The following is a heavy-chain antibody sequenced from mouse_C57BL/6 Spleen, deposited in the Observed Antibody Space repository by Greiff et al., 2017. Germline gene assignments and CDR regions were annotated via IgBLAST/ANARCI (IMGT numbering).Heavy chain of an antibody. Sequence: EVKLMESGGGLVKPGGSLKLSCAASGFTFSDYGMHWVRQAPEKGLEWVAYISSGSSTIYYADTVKGRFTISRDNAKNTLFLQMTSLRSEDTAMYYCARIRGLYAMDYWGQGTSVTVSS. CDR1: GFTFSDYG. CDR3: ARIRGLYAMDY. J-gene: IGHJ4*01. CDR2: ISSGSSTI. V-gene: IGHV5-17*01.